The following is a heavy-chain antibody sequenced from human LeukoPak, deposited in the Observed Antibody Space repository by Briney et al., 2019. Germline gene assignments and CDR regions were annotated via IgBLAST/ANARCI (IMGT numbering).Heavy chain of an antibody. V-gene: IGHV3-21*01. CDR3: ARDPPSFQY. CDR1: GFYFSYYK. Sequence: PGGALRLYCAASGFYFSYYKMNWVRPAPGKGLEWVSTISSNRRSYIYYADSVKGRFTIYRDNAKNSLYLQMNSLRAEDTAVYYCARDPPSFQYWGQGTLVTVSA. J-gene: IGHJ1*01. CDR2: ISSNRRSYI.